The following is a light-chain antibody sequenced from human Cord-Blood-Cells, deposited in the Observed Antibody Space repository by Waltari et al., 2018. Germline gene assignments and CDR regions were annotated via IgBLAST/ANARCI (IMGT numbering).Light chain of an antibody. CDR2: GKN. CDR1: SLRSYY. V-gene: IGLV3-19*01. Sequence: SSPLTQDPPVSVALRPTVMITSQGASLRSYYASCYQQKPGQAPVLVIYGKNNRPAGIPDRFSDSSPGNTASLALAGAQAEDEADDYGNPGDSSGTHVVFGGGTHLAVL. CDR3: NPGDSSGTHVV. J-gene: IGLJ2*01.